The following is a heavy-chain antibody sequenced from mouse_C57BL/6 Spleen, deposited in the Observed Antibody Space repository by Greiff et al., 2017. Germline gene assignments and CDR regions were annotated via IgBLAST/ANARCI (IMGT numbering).Heavy chain of an antibody. Sequence: EVQLQQSGPELVKPGASVKISCTASGYSFTGYYMHWVKQSPEQSLEWIGEINPSTGGTTYTQKFKAKDTLTVDKSSSTAYMQLKSLTSEDSAVYDCARSAVYSSFDYWGQGTTLTVSS. V-gene: IGHV1-42*01. J-gene: IGHJ2*01. D-gene: IGHD2-12*01. CDR2: INPSTGGT. CDR1: GYSFTGYY. CDR3: ARSAVYSSFDY.